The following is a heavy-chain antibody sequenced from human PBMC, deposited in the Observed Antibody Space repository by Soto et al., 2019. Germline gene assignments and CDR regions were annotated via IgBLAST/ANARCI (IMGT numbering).Heavy chain of an antibody. D-gene: IGHD1-1*01. CDR1: GFIISDYV. J-gene: IGHJ5*02. Sequence: EVQLLESGGGLVQPGGSLRLSCAVSGFIISDYVVTWVRQAPGKGLEWVSGFSGGGGGTFYADSVKGRFTISRDDPKNTAYLQMNSLGAEDTAVYYCVRWNGFGDRWGQGTLVNVSS. CDR3: VRWNGFGDR. V-gene: IGHV3-23*01. CDR2: FSGGGGGT.